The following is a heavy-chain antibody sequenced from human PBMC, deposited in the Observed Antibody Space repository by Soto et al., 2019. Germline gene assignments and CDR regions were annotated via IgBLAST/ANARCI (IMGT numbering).Heavy chain of an antibody. CDR3: AGRSSGWYFDY. Sequence: PGGSLRLSCAASGFTFSSYAMCWVRQAPGKGLEWVSAISGSGGSTYYADSVKGRFTISRDNSKNTLYLQMNSLRVEDTAVYYCAGRSSGWYFDYWGQGTLVTVSS. CDR2: ISGSGGST. V-gene: IGHV3-23*01. CDR1: GFTFSSYA. J-gene: IGHJ4*02. D-gene: IGHD6-19*01.